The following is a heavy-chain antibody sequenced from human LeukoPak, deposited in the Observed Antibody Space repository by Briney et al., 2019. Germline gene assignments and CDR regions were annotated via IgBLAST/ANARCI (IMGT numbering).Heavy chain of an antibody. CDR2: IKQDGSEK. Sequence: SGGSLRLSCAASGLTLSRFWVAWVRQAPEKGLEWVAIIKQDGSEKYYVDSVRGRFTISRDNAKNSVYLEMNSLRVEDTAVYFCAGGSGWLLDSWGQGTLVTVS. CDR1: GLTLSRFW. J-gene: IGHJ4*02. D-gene: IGHD6-19*01. V-gene: IGHV3-7*01. CDR3: AGGSGWLLDS.